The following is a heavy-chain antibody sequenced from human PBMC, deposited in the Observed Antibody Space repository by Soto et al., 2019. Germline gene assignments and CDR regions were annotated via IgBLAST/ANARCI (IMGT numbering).Heavy chain of an antibody. J-gene: IGHJ4*02. CDR1: GFTFSSYG. Sequence: GSLRLSCAASGFTFSSYGMHWVRQAPGKGLEWVAVIWYDGSNKYYADSVKGRFTISRDNSKNTLYLQMNSLRAEDTAVYYCARDQEYSSSSKSQPFDYWGQGTLVTVSS. CDR3: ARDQEYSSSSKSQPFDY. V-gene: IGHV3-33*01. D-gene: IGHD6-6*01. CDR2: IWYDGSNK.